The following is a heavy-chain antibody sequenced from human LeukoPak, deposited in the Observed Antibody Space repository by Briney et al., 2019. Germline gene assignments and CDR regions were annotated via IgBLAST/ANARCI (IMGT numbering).Heavy chain of an antibody. J-gene: IGHJ3*02. V-gene: IGHV4-59*01. Sequence: SETLSLTRTVSGGSISSYYWSWIRQPPGKGLEWIGYIYYSGSTNYDPSLKSRVTISVDTSKNQFSLKLSSVTAADTAVYYCARNKPVKPGIAAARYAFDIWGQGTMVTVSS. CDR1: GGSISSYY. D-gene: IGHD6-13*01. CDR3: ARNKPVKPGIAAARYAFDI. CDR2: IYYSGST.